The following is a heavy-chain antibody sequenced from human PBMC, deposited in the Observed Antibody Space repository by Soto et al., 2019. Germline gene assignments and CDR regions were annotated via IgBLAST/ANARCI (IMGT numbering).Heavy chain of an antibody. D-gene: IGHD2-15*01. CDR2: INPSGGST. V-gene: IGHV1-46*03. J-gene: IGHJ4*02. Sequence: QVQLVQSGAEVKKPGASVKVSCKASGYTFTSYYMHWVRQAPGQGLEWMGIINPSGGSTSYAQKFQGIVTTTRDTFTSTVYMELSSLRSKDTAVYYCARVYCSGGSCYSIDYWGQGTLVTVSS. CDR3: ARVYCSGGSCYSIDY. CDR1: GYTFTSYY.